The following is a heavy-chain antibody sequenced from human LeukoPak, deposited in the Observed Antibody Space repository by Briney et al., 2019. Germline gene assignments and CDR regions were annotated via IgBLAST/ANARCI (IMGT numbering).Heavy chain of an antibody. CDR2: IYYSGST. V-gene: IGHV4-31*03. Sequence: PSETLSLTCTVSGGSISRGGYYWSWIRQHPGKGLEWIGYIYYSGSTYYNPSLKSRVTISVDPSKNQFSLKLSSVTAADTAVYYCARAKGGKAGGDAFDIWGQGTMVTVSS. D-gene: IGHD4-23*01. CDR1: GGSISRGGYY. CDR3: ARAKGGKAGGDAFDI. J-gene: IGHJ3*02.